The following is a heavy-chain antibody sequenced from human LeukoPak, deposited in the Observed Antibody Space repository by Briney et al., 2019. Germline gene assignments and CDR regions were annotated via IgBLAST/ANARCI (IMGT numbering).Heavy chain of an antibody. D-gene: IGHD6-13*01. J-gene: IGHJ4*02. CDR2: MNPNSGNT. V-gene: IGHV1-8*01. Sequence: ASVKVSCKASGYTFTSYDINWVRQATGQGLEWMGWMNPNSGNTGYAQKFQGRVTMTRNTSISTAYMELSSLRSEDTAVYYCARARSPLAAAGTLGIDYWGQGTLVTVSS. CDR1: GYTFTSYD. CDR3: ARARSPLAAAGTLGIDY.